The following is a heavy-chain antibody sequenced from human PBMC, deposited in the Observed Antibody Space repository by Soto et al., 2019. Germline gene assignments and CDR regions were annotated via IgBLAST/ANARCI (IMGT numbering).Heavy chain of an antibody. CDR1: GGSFSGYY. J-gene: IGHJ6*03. CDR3: ARGRVAAPRPVYYYMDV. Sequence: SETLSLTCAVYGGSFSGYYWSWIRQPPGKGLEWIGEINHSGSTNYNPSLKSRVTISVDPSKNQFSLKLSSLTAADTAVYYCARGRVAAPRPVYYYMDVWGEGTTVTVSS. D-gene: IGHD6-6*01. CDR2: INHSGST. V-gene: IGHV4-34*01.